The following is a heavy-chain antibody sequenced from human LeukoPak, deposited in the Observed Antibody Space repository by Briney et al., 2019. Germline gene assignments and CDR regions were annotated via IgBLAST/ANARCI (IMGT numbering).Heavy chain of an antibody. V-gene: IGHV4-38-2*02. CDR1: GYSISSGYY. D-gene: IGHD2-2*01. CDR2: IYHSGST. Sequence: SETLSLTCTVSGYSISSGYYWGWIRQPPGKGLEWIGSIYHSGSTYYNPSLKSRVTISVDTSKNQFSLKLSSVTAADTAVYYCARQGGSMVSVGYYFDYWGQGTLVTVSS. J-gene: IGHJ4*02. CDR3: ARQGGSMVSVGYYFDY.